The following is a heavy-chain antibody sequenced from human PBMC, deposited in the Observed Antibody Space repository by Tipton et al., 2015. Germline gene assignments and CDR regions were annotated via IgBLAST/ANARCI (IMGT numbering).Heavy chain of an antibody. CDR1: GFTFSSYA. D-gene: IGHD3-3*01. J-gene: IGHJ4*02. CDR3: AKGLTPGPLRFFDY. Sequence: SLRLSCAASGFTFSSYAMSWVRQAPGKGLECVSTISGHGLYTNYADYVKGHITVSKENWSNMISLQMNSLTAEDTAVYYWAKGLTPGPLRFFDYWGQGTLVTVSS. V-gene: IGHV3-23*01. CDR2: ISGHGLYT.